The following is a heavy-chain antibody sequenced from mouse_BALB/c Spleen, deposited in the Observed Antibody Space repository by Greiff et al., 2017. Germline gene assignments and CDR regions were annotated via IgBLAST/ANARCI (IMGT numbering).Heavy chain of an antibody. V-gene: IGHV5-9-4*01. Sequence: EVQGVESGGGLVQPGGSLKLSCAASGFTFSSYAMSWVRQSPEKRLEWVAEISSGGSYTYYPDTVTGRFTISRDNAKNTLYLEMSSLRSEDTAMYYCARDRGDYDGRAYAMDYWGQGTSVTVSS. CDR2: ISSGGSYT. J-gene: IGHJ4*01. CDR3: ARDRGDYDGRAYAMDY. D-gene: IGHD2-4*01. CDR1: GFTFSSYA.